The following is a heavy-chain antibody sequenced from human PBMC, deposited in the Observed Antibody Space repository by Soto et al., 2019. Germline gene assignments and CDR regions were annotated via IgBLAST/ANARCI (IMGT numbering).Heavy chain of an antibody. CDR1: EVTFANYA. CDR3: ARDDVHCSGGRCYGVPMDV. J-gene: IGHJ6*03. CDR2: IQRGGST. D-gene: IGHD2-15*01. Sequence: PGGALRLSCAGSEVTFANYAMSGGRQAPGKGVEWVSLIQRGGSTYYAGSVKGRFTISRDNSKNTLFLQMNSLRAEDTAVYFCARDDVHCSGGRCYGVPMDVWSKGTTVTVSS. V-gene: IGHV3-66*01.